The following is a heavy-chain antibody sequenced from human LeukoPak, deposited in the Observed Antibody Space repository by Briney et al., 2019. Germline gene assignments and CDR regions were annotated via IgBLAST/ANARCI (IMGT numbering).Heavy chain of an antibody. CDR1: GFTFSSYA. V-gene: IGHV3-23*01. CDR3: AKDRNKEAAGFGWFDP. CDR2: ISGSGGST. Sequence: PGGSLRLSCAASGFTFSSYAMSWVRQAPGKGLEWVSAISGSGGSTYYADSVKGRFTISRDNSKNTLYLQMNSLRAEDTAVYYSAKDRNKEAAGFGWFDPWGQGTLVTVSS. J-gene: IGHJ5*02. D-gene: IGHD6-13*01.